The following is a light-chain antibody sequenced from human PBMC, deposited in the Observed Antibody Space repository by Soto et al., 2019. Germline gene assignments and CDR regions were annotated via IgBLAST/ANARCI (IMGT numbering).Light chain of an antibody. V-gene: IGLV2-23*02. Sequence: QSVLTQPASVSGSPGQSITISCTGTSSDFGSYNLVSWYQQHPGKAPKLMISEVTQRPSGVSYRFSGSKSGNTASLTISGLQAEDEADYYCCSFAGSGILGVFGTGTKVTVL. CDR2: EVT. J-gene: IGLJ1*01. CDR1: SSDFGSYNL. CDR3: CSFAGSGILGV.